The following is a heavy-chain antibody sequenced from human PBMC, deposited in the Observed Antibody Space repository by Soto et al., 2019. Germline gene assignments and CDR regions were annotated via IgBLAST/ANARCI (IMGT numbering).Heavy chain of an antibody. V-gene: IGHV3-48*03. J-gene: IGHJ4*02. D-gene: IGHD3-3*01. CDR1: GFTFSNYE. CDR2: ISSSGRTV. Sequence: EVQLVESGGGLVQPGGSLRLSCEVSGFTFSNYEMRWVRQAPGKGLEFVSYISSSGRTVFYADSVEGRFTISRDDAQNSLYLQMNSLRAEDTAVYYCARTAVEWLTLPPDFWGQGTLVTVSS. CDR3: ARTAVEWLTLPPDF.